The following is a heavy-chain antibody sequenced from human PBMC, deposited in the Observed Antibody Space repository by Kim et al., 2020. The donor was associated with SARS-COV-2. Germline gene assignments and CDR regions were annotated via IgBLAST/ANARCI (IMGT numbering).Heavy chain of an antibody. D-gene: IGHD3-9*01. CDR1: GFTFTSSA. CDR2: IVVGSGNT. V-gene: IGHV1-58*01. J-gene: IGHJ4*02. CDR3: AAVRGILTGYTFDY. Sequence: SVKVSCKDSGFTFTSSAVQWVRQARGQRLEWIGWIVVGSGNTNYAQKFQERVTITRDMSTSTAYMELSSLRSEDTAVYYCAAVRGILTGYTFDYWGQGTLVTVSS.